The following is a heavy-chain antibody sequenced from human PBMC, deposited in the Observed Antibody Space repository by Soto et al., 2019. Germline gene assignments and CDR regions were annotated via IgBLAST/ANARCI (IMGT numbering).Heavy chain of an antibody. J-gene: IGHJ6*03. CDR1: GFTFSSYW. Sequence: EVQLVESGGGLVQPGGSLRLSCAASGFTFSSYWMSWVRQAPGKGLEWVANIKQDGSEKYYVDSVKGRFTISRDNAKNSLYLQMNSLRAKDTAVYYCARDSYGVLRYFDWSTSARANYYYYMDVWGKGTTVTVSS. D-gene: IGHD3-9*01. V-gene: IGHV3-7*01. CDR3: ARDSYGVLRYFDWSTSARANYYYYMDV. CDR2: IKQDGSEK.